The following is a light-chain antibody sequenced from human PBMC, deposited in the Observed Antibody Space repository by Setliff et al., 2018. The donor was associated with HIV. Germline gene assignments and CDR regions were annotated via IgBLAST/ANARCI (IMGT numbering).Light chain of an antibody. CDR3: SSCSTSRTLV. CDR1: SSDIGGHDF. J-gene: IGLJ2*01. CDR2: GVN. V-gene: IGLV2-14*01. Sequence: QSALTQPASVSGSPGQSITISCAGSSSDIGGHDFVSWYQQDPGKAPKLMIYGVNNRPSGVSNRFSGSKSGTTASLTISGLQAEDEADYYCSSCSTSRTLVFGGGTKVTVL.